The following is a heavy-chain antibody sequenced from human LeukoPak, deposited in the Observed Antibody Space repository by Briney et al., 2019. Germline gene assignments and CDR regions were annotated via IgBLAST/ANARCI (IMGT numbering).Heavy chain of an antibody. D-gene: IGHD3-22*01. CDR2: MNPNSGNT. CDR1: GYTFTSYD. V-gene: IGHV1-8*01. J-gene: IGHJ4*02. Sequence: GASVKVSCKASGYTFTSYDINWVRQATGQGLEWMGWMNPNSGNTGYAQKFQGRVTMTRDTSTSTVYMELSSLRSEDTAVYYCARVDDYYDSSGYYLSYWGQGTLVTVSS. CDR3: ARVDDYYDSSGYYLSY.